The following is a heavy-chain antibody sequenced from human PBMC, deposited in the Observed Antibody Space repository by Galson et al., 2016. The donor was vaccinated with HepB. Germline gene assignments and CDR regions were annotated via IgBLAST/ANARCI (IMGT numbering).Heavy chain of an antibody. CDR3: AREGVSGGDSYFDY. CDR1: GGSISSSNW. Sequence: SETLSLTCPVSGGSISSSNWWTWVRQSPGKGLEWLGAIYHSGSTNYNTSLKSRVTISVDKSKNQFFLRLSSVTAADTAVYFCAREGVSGGDSYFDYWGQGALVTVSS. V-gene: IGHV4-4*02. D-gene: IGHD2-21*02. CDR2: IYHSGST. J-gene: IGHJ4*02.